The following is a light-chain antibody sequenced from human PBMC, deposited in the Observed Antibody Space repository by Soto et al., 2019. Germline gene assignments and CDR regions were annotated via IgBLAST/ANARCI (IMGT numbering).Light chain of an antibody. CDR1: QSVSGW. Sequence: QRNLSKYSLSXXLGDXVTIXXRASQSVSGWLAWYQQKPGKATKLMIYAASTLKSGVSSRFSGSGSGTDFTLTIGSLQPEDFATYYCQQSYSFPITFSQRTRLDIK. J-gene: IGKJ5*01. CDR2: AAS. V-gene: IGKV1-39*01. CDR3: QQSYSFPIT.